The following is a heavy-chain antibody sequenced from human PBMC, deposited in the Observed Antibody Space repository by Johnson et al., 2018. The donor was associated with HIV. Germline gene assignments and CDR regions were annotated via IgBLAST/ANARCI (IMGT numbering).Heavy chain of an antibody. Sequence: VQLVESGGGLVKPGGSLRLSCAASGLIVRSNYMSWVRQAPGKGVEWVSVIYSCGSTYYADSVKGRVTISRYNSKNTLYLQMNRLRVEDTAVYYCARESVTLRGLGHVFDIWGQGTMVTVSS. D-gene: IGHD3-16*01. J-gene: IGHJ3*02. CDR3: ARESVTLRGLGHVFDI. CDR2: IYSCGST. V-gene: IGHV3-66*01. CDR1: GLIVRSNY.